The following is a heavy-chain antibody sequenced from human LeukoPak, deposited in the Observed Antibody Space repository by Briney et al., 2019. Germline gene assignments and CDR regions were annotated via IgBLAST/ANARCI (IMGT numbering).Heavy chain of an antibody. CDR2: INSDGSST. CDR1: GFTFSSYW. Sequence: GGSLRLSCAASGFTFSSYWMHWVRHAPGKGLVWVSRINSDGSSTSYADSVKGRFTISRDNAKNTLYLQMNSLRAEDTAVYYCAREGVLRFFDPWGQGTLVTVSS. CDR3: AREGVLRFFDP. V-gene: IGHV3-74*01. D-gene: IGHD3-3*01. J-gene: IGHJ5*02.